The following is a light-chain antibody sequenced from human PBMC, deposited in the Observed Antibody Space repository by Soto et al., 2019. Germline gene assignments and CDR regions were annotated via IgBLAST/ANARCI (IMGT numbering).Light chain of an antibody. J-gene: IGLJ3*02. CDR2: DVS. V-gene: IGLV2-14*01. CDR3: SSYTSSGTWV. CDR1: SSDVGDYNY. Sequence: QSVLTQPASVSGSPGQSITISCTGTSSDVGDYNYVSWYQHHPGKAPKLVIYDVSDRPSGVSNRFSGSKSGNTASLTISGLQAEDEADYYCSSYTSSGTWVFGGGTKLTVL.